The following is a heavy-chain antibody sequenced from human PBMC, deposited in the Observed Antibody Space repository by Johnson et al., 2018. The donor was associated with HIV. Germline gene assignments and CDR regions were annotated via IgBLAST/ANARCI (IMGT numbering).Heavy chain of an antibody. CDR3: ARSDPSTLLWFGDNDAFDI. D-gene: IGHD3-10*01. Sequence: QVQLVESGGGVVQPGRSLRLSCAASGFVFNNYALHWVRQAPGQGLEWVAVISYDGSNKYYADSVKGRLTVSRDNSKNTRYLQMNSLRAEDTAVYYCARSDPSTLLWFGDNDAFDIWGQGTMVTVSS. CDR1: GFVFNNYA. J-gene: IGHJ3*02. V-gene: IGHV3-30*03. CDR2: ISYDGSNK.